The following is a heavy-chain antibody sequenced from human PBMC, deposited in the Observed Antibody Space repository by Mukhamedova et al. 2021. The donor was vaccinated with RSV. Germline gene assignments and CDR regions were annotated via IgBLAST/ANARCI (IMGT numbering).Heavy chain of an antibody. CDR3: ARRTGDSDAFDI. D-gene: IGHD7-27*01. Sequence: WSWIRQPPGKGLEWIGYIYYSGSTNYNPSLKSRVTISVDTSKNQFSLKLSSVTAADTAVYYCARRTGDSDAFDIWGQGRMVTVSS. CDR2: IYYSGST. V-gene: IGHV4-59*08. J-gene: IGHJ3*02.